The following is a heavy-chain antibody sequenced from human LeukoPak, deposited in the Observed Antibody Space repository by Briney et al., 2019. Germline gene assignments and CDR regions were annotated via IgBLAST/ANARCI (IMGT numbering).Heavy chain of an antibody. D-gene: IGHD2-2*01. CDR3: ARLWGSVVVPALVDY. Sequence: SETLSLTCTVSGDSINNNNYYWGWIRQPPGKGLEWIGNIYYNGRTYYSPSLKSRVTISVDTSKNQFSLKLSSVTAADTAVYYCARLWGSVVVPALVDYWGQGTLVTVSS. CDR2: IYYNGRT. V-gene: IGHV4-39*07. J-gene: IGHJ4*02. CDR1: GDSINNNNYY.